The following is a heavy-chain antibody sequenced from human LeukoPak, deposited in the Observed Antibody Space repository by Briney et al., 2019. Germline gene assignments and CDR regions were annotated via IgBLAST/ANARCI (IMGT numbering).Heavy chain of an antibody. J-gene: IGHJ4*02. CDR1: GYTFTGYY. CDR2: INPNSGGT. Sequence: GASVKVSCKASGYTFTGYYMHWVRQAPGQGLEWMGWINPNSGGTNYAQKFQGRVTMTRDTSISTAYMDLSSLRSDDTAMFYCARSLISSSWYRSDYWGQGSLVTVSS. D-gene: IGHD6-13*01. CDR3: ARSLISSSWYRSDY. V-gene: IGHV1-2*02.